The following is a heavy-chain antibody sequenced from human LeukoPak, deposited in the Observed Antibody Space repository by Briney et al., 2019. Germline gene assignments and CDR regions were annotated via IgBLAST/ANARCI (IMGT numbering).Heavy chain of an antibody. V-gene: IGHV4-31*03. CDR3: ARDRVVVAAPYYYGMDV. CDR2: IYYSGST. J-gene: IGHJ6*04. D-gene: IGHD2-15*01. CDR1: GGSLSSGGYY. Sequence: PSETLSLTFTFSGGSLSSGGYYWSWIRPPPGKGLEWIGYIYYSGSTYYNPSLKSRVTISVDTSKNQFSLKLSSVTAADTAVYYCARDRVVVAAPYYYGMDVWGKGTTVTVSS.